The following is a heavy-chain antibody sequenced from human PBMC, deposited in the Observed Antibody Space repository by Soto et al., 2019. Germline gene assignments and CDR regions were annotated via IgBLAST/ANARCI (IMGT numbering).Heavy chain of an antibody. CDR3: ARDSGSYSSYGMDV. Sequence: QVQLVQSGAEVKKPGSSVKVSCKASGGTFSSYAISWVRQAPGQGLEWMGGIIPIFGTANYAQQFQGRVTITADESTSTAYMELSSLRTEDTAVYYCARDSGSYSSYGMDVWGQGPTVTVSS. V-gene: IGHV1-69*01. D-gene: IGHD1-26*01. CDR1: GGTFSSYA. CDR2: IIPIFGTA. J-gene: IGHJ6*02.